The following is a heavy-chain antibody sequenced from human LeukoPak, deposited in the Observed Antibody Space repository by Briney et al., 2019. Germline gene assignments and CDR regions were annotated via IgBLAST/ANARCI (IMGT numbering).Heavy chain of an antibody. Sequence: GGSLRLSCTASGFTFSSFAMSWVRQALGKGLDWVSAISGSGDSTSYADSVRGRFIISRDNSKNTLYLQMDSLRAEDTAVYYCATNRTTGGHRFDYWGQGTLVTVSS. CDR1: GFTFSSFA. CDR3: ATNRTTGGHRFDY. J-gene: IGHJ4*02. CDR2: ISGSGDST. V-gene: IGHV3-23*01. D-gene: IGHD1-1*01.